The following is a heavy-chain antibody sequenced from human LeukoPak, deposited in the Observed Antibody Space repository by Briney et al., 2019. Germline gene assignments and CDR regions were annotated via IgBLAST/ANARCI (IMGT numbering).Heavy chain of an antibody. J-gene: IGHJ5*02. CDR2: IIPILGIA. CDR1: GYTFTSYG. V-gene: IGHV1-69*10. D-gene: IGHD2-2*01. CDR3: ASGGGDQLLPLTGWFDP. Sequence: GASVKVSCKASGYTFTSYGISWVRQAPGQGLEWMGWIIPILGIANYAQKFQGRVTITADKSTSTAYMELSSLRSEDTAVYYCASGGGDQLLPLTGWFDPWGQGTLVTVSS.